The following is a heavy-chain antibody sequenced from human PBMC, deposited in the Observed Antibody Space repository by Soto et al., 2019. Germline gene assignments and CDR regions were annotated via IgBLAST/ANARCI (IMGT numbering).Heavy chain of an antibody. CDR2: IVVGSGNT. CDR1: GFTFTSSA. CDR3: AAGRGYSYGDFRY. Sequence: SVKVSCKASGFTFTSSAVQWVRQARGQRLEWIGWIVVGSGNTNYAQKFQERVTITRDMSTSTAYMELSSLRSEDTAVYYCAAGRGYSYGDFRYWGQGTLVTVSS. J-gene: IGHJ4*02. V-gene: IGHV1-58*01. D-gene: IGHD5-18*01.